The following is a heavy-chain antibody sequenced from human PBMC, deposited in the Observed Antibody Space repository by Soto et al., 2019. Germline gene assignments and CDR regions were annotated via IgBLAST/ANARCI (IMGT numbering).Heavy chain of an antibody. D-gene: IGHD6-19*01. CDR3: AKDRFAAVAALAPYLDY. J-gene: IGHJ4*02. CDR2: ISWNCGSI. V-gene: IGHV3-9*01. CDR1: GFTFDDYA. Sequence: EVQLVESGGGLVQPGRSLRLSCAASGFTFDDYAMHWVRQAPGKGLEWVSGISWNCGSIGYADSVQGRFTISRDNAKNSLYLQMIRLGAEDTALYYCAKDRFAAVAALAPYLDYWGKGTLVTVSS.